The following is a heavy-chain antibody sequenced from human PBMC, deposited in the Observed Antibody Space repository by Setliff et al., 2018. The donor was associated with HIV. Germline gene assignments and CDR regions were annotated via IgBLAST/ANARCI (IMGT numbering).Heavy chain of an antibody. J-gene: IGHJ5*02. D-gene: IGHD2-21*01. CDR3: ARGGPARVALLYWFDP. V-gene: IGHV1-8*02. CDR2: MNPNSGNR. CDR1: GYTFTSYD. Sequence: GASVKVSCKTSGYTFTSYDINWVRQATGQGLEWMGWMNPNSGNRGYAQKFQGSVTMTTDTSTSTVYMELRNLRSDDTAAYFCARGGPARVALLYWFDPWGQGTLVTVSS.